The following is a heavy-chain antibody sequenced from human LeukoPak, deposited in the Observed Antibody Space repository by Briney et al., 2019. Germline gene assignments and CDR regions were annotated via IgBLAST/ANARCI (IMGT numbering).Heavy chain of an antibody. CDR3: ARLLGRLSWFDP. J-gene: IGHJ5*02. CDR1: GGSISSGSYY. Sequence: SETLSLTCTVSGGSISSGSYYWGWIRQPPGKGLEWIGSIYYSGSTYYNPSLKGRVTISVDTSKNQFSLKLSSVTAADTAVYYCARLLGRLSWFDPWGQGTLVTVSS. V-gene: IGHV4-39*01. D-gene: IGHD1-26*01. CDR2: IYYSGST.